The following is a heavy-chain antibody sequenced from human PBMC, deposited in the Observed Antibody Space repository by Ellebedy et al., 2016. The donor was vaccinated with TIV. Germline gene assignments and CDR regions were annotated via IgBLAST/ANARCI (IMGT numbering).Heavy chain of an antibody. CDR1: GFPFTNHW. CDR2: IKQDGRYK. Sequence: GESLKISCAASGFPFTNHWMSWVRQGPGKGLEWVANIKQDGRYKYYVDPVRGRFTIPRDNAKNSLYLQMNSLTVEDTAVYYCARRYCTISRCFAASWASLDMWGQGTMVTVSS. CDR3: ARRYCTISRCFAASWASLDM. D-gene: IGHD2-2*01. J-gene: IGHJ3*02. V-gene: IGHV3-7*01.